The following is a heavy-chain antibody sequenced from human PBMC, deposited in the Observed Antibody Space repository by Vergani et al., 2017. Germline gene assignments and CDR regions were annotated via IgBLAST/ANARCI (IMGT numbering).Heavy chain of an antibody. Sequence: QVQLVQSGAEVKKPGASVKVSCKASGYTFTSYGISWVRQAPGQGLEWMGWINPNSGGTNYAQKFQGRVTMTRDTSISTAYMELSRLRSDDTAVYYCARGGSQLLYYYYYGMDVWGQGTTVTVSS. CDR2: INPNSGGT. D-gene: IGHD2-2*01. CDR1: GYTFTSYG. V-gene: IGHV1-2*02. CDR3: ARGGSQLLYYYYYGMDV. J-gene: IGHJ6*02.